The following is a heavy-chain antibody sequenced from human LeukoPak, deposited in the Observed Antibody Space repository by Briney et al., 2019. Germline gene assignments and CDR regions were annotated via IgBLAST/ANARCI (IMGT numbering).Heavy chain of an antibody. CDR2: IKQDGSEK. Sequence: PGGSLRLSCAASGFTFSSYWMSWVRQAPGKGLEWVANIKQDGSEKYYVDSVKGRFTISRDNAKNSLYLQMNSLRAEDTGVYYCARRGYDFWSGYSNFDYWGQGTLVTVSS. CDR1: GFTFSSYW. J-gene: IGHJ4*02. CDR3: ARRGYDFWSGYSNFDY. V-gene: IGHV3-7*01. D-gene: IGHD3-3*01.